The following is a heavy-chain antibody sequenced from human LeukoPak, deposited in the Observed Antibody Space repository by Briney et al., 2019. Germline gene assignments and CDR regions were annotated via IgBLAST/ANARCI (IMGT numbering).Heavy chain of an antibody. CDR3: ARESSGWYARGFDY. J-gene: IGHJ4*02. CDR2: MNPNSGNT. Sequence: ASVKVSCKASGYTFTSYDINWVRQATGQGLEWMGWMNPNSGNTGYAQKFQGRVTITRNTSISTAYMELSSLRSEDTAVYYCARESSGWYARGFDYWGQGTLVTVSS. D-gene: IGHD6-19*01. V-gene: IGHV1-8*03. CDR1: GYTFTSYD.